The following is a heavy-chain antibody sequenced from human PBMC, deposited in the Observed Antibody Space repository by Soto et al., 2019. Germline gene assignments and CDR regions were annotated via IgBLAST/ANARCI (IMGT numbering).Heavy chain of an antibody. J-gene: IGHJ6*02. V-gene: IGHV4-34*01. CDR3: ARGSRMRIPAASGRDYYYHGLDV. CDR1: GGSFSGYY. CDR2: INHRGSI. D-gene: IGHD2-15*01. Sequence: QVQLQQWGAGLLKPSETLSLNCAVYGGSFSGYYWGWIRQPPGRGLGWLGEINHRGSIIYNPSLKSRVTMSVETSQNQFSPKLNSVTAADTAVFYCARGSRMRIPAASGRDYYYHGLDVWGQGTAVTVSS.